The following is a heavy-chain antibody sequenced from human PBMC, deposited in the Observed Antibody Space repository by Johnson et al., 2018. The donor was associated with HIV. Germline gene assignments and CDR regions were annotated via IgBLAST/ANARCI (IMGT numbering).Heavy chain of an antibody. J-gene: IGHJ3*02. CDR3: ASVLGRGYSGYDKNYDAFDI. CDR2: IPASGTDT. D-gene: IGHD5-12*01. CDR1: GFTFSSYA. Sequence: VQLVESGGELVRPGGSLTLSCAASGFTFSSYAMSWVRQAPGKGLEWVSSIPASGTDTYYADSVKGRFTISRDNSKNTLFLEMNSLRAEDTALYYCASVLGRGYSGYDKNYDAFDIWGQGTMVTVSS. V-gene: IGHV3-23*04.